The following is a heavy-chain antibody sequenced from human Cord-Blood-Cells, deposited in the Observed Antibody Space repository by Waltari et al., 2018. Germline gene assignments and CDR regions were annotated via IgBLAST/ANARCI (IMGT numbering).Heavy chain of an antibody. J-gene: IGHJ3*02. Sequence: QVQLQESGPGLVKPSETLSLTCTVSGGSISSYYWRWIRQPPGTGLEWIGYIYYSGSTNHNPSLKSRVTISVDTSKNQFSRKLSSVTAADTAVYYCVSPSGSGSYYNAFDIWGQGTMVTVSS. CDR1: GGSISSYY. V-gene: IGHV4-59*01. CDR2: IYYSGST. CDR3: VSPSGSGSYYNAFDI. D-gene: IGHD3-10*01.